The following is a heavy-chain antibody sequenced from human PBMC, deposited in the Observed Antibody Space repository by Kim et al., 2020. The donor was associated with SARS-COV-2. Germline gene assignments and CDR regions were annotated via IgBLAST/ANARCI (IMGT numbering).Heavy chain of an antibody. V-gene: IGHV1-3*01. D-gene: IGHD1-26*01. CDR1: GYTFTSFA. J-gene: IGHJ4*02. Sequence: ASVKVSCKASGYTFTSFALYWVRQAPGQRLEWMGWINAGNGNTKFSQKFQDRLTMTRDTSASTAYMDLSSLRSEDTAVYYCERYSGSYSLDFWGQGTLVTVSS. CDR2: INAGNGNT. CDR3: ERYSGSYSLDF.